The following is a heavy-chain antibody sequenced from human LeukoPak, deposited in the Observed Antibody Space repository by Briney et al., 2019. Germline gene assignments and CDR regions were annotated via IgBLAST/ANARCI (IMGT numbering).Heavy chain of an antibody. J-gene: IGHJ4*02. V-gene: IGHV3-66*01. D-gene: IGHD6-13*01. Sequence: GGSLRLSCAASGFSVSDNYMSWVRQAPGKGLEWVSVIYSNGKAYYTDSVKGRFTISRDIAQNTLFLQMNNLRAEDTAVYYCAREGIRYFDYWGQGTLVTVSS. CDR1: GFSVSDNY. CDR3: AREGIRYFDY. CDR2: IYSNGKA.